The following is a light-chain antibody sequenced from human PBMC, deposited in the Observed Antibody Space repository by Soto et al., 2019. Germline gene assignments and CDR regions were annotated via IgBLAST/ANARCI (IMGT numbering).Light chain of an antibody. CDR3: CSYTSSSTRI. Sequence: QSALTQPASVSGSPGQSITISCTGTSSDVGHYNYVSWHQQYPGKAPKLMIYDVNTRPSGVSNRFSGSKSGNTASLTISGLQAEDEADYYCCSYTSSSTRIFGGGTKLTVL. CDR2: DVN. CDR1: SSDVGHYNY. J-gene: IGLJ2*01. V-gene: IGLV2-14*01.